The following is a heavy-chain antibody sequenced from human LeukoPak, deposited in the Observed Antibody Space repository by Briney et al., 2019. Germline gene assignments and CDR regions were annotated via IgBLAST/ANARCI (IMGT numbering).Heavy chain of an antibody. Sequence: VASVKVSCKASGYTFTSYGISWVRQAPGQGLEWMGWIGAYNGNTNYAQKLQGRVTMTTDTSTSTAYMELRSLRSDDTAVYYCARALDYGDYEVAFDIWGQGTMVTVSS. J-gene: IGHJ3*02. CDR1: GYTFTSYG. V-gene: IGHV1-18*01. CDR3: ARALDYGDYEVAFDI. CDR2: IGAYNGNT. D-gene: IGHD4-17*01.